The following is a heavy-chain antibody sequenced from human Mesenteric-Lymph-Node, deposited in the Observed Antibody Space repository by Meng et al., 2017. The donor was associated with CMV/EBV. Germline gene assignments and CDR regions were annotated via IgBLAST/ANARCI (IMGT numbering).Heavy chain of an antibody. Sequence: ASVKVSCKASGYTFTGYYMHWVRQAPGQGLEWMGWINPNSGGTNYAQKFQGRVTMTRDTSIGTAYMELSRLRSDDTAVYYCAREGELHQNWFDPWGQGTLVTVSS. J-gene: IGHJ5*02. CDR1: GYTFTGYY. CDR3: AREGELHQNWFDP. V-gene: IGHV1-2*02. D-gene: IGHD1-26*01. CDR2: INPNSGGT.